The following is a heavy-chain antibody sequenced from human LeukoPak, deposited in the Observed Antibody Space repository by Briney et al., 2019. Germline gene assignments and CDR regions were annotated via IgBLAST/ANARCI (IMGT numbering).Heavy chain of an antibody. CDR3: ARGYYASSVLDP. CDR1: GGSISSYY. Sequence: SETLSLTCTVSGGSISSYYWSWIRQPPGKGLEWIGYIYYSGSTNYNPSLKSRVTISVDTSKNQFSLKLSSVTAADTAVYYCARGYYASSVLDPWGQGTLVTVSS. CDR2: IYYSGST. V-gene: IGHV4-59*01. J-gene: IGHJ5*02. D-gene: IGHD3-22*01.